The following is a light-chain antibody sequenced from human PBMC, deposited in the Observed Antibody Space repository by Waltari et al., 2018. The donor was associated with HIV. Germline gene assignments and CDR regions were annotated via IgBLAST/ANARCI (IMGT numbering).Light chain of an antibody. CDR2: RNN. CDR1: SSNIGRNY. J-gene: IGLJ2*01. CDR3: ATWTDSLSGVV. V-gene: IGLV1-47*01. Sequence: QSVLTPSPSASGTPGQRVTISCSGSSSNIGRNYVYWYQQLPGTAPKLLLYRNNQRPSGVPDRFSGSKSGTSASLAISGLRSEDEAHYYCATWTDSLSGVVFGGGTKLRVL.